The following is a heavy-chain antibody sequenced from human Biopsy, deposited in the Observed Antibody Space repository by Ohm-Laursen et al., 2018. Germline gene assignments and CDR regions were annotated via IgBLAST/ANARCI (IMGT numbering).Heavy chain of an antibody. Sequence: ETLSLTCSVSGGSMTGYEWNWIRLAPGKGLEWIGYIYYSGGTKYNPSLASRVTFSVDMSKSQFSLKLYSVTAADTAVYYCARVEAGTYDAFDLWGQGTMVVVSS. V-gene: IGHV4-59*01. CDR3: ARVEAGTYDAFDL. J-gene: IGHJ3*01. CDR2: IYYSGGT. D-gene: IGHD1-26*01. CDR1: GGSMTGYE.